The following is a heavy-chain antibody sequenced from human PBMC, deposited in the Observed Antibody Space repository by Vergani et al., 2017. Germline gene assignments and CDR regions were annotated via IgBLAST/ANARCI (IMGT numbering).Heavy chain of an antibody. V-gene: IGHV5-51*01. CDR3: ARHTTYTDS. J-gene: IGHJ4*02. Sequence: EVELVQSGPEMRKPGESLKISCKGSEYSFVNYWIGWVRQMPGKGLEWMGIIYPADSDTRSSPSFQGQVTISADKSISTAFLQWDSLKASDTALYYCARHTTYTDSWGQGTLVTVSS. D-gene: IGHD1-1*01. CDR2: IYPADSDT. CDR1: EYSFVNYW.